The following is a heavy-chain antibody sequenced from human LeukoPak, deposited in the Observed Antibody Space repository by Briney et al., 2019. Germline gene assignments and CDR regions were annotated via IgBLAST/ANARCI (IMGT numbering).Heavy chain of an antibody. V-gene: IGHV3-74*01. CDR1: GFTFSTYW. D-gene: IGHD2-15*01. J-gene: IGHJ4*02. Sequence: GTSLRLSCAASGFTFSTYWMHWVRQAPGKGLVWVSRINSDETTTRYADSVKGRFTISRDNAKSTLYLEMNSLRAEDTAVYYCTRSGCCSGGNCNSYFDSWGQGTLVTVSS. CDR2: INSDETTT. CDR3: TRSGCCSGGNCNSYFDS.